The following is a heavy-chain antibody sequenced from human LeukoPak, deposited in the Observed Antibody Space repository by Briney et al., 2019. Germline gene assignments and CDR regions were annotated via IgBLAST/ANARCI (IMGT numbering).Heavy chain of an antibody. CDR2: ISSSSSTI. CDR1: GFTFSSYS. D-gene: IGHD3-10*01. J-gene: IGHJ6*03. CDR3: ARERGGYYGSGKDYYYMDV. Sequence: GGSLRLSCAVSGFTFSSYSMNWVRQAPGKGLEWVSSISSSSSTIYYADSVKGRFTISRDNAKNSLYLQMNSLRAEDTAVYYCARERGGYYGSGKDYYYMDVWGKGTTVTVSS. V-gene: IGHV3-48*01.